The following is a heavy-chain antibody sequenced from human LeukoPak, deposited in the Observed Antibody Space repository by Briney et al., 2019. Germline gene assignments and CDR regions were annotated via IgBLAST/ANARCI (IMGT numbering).Heavy chain of an antibody. CDR1: GFSVSSSY. CDR2: FYRGDST. D-gene: IGHD4-11*01. Sequence: GGSLRLSCAASGFSVSSSYMYWVRQAPGKGLEWVSFFYRGDSTYYAESVRGRFTISRDNSNNTLYLQMNSLRAEDTAVYYCAKLTTSWGQGTLVTVSS. CDR3: AKLTTS. V-gene: IGHV3-53*01. J-gene: IGHJ4*02.